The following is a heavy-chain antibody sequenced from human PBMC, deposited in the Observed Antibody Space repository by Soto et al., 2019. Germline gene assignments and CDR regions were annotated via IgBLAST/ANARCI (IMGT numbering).Heavy chain of an antibody. J-gene: IGHJ4*02. CDR1: GFTFGDYA. CDR3: TRDRKVQGRSWGRNSD. V-gene: IGHV3-49*03. D-gene: IGHD6-13*01. Sequence: GGSLRLSCTASGFTFGDYAMSWFRQAPGKGLEWVGFIRSKAYGGTTEYAASVKGRFTISRDDSKSIAYLQMNSLKTEDTAVYYCTRDRKVQGRSWGRNSDWGQGTLVTVSS. CDR2: IRSKAYGGTT.